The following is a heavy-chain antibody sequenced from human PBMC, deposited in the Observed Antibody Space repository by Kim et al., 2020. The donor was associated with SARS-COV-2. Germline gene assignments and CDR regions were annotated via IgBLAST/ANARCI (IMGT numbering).Heavy chain of an antibody. D-gene: IGHD2-2*01. CDR3: ARDFPAPAFDY. Sequence: GGSLRLSCAASGFTFSSYGMHWVRQAPGKGLEWVAVMWYDGSNKYYADSVKGRFTISRDNSKNTLYLQMNSLRAEDTAVYYCARDFPAPAFDYWGQGTLVTVSS. CDR1: GFTFSSYG. J-gene: IGHJ4*02. CDR2: MWYDGSNK. V-gene: IGHV3-33*08.